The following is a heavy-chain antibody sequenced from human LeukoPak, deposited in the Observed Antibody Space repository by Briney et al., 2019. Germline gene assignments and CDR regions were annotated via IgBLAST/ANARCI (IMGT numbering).Heavy chain of an antibody. J-gene: IGHJ4*02. CDR3: ARGGTDFWSGFGVVGNVLNFDY. D-gene: IGHD3-3*01. V-gene: IGHV3-21*01. CDR1: GFTFSRYS. Sequence: PGGSLRLSCAASGFTFSRYSMNWVRQAPGKGLEWVSSISSSSSYLYYADSVKGRFTISRDNAKNSLYLQMNSLRAEDTAVYYCARGGTDFWSGFGVVGNVLNFDYWGQGTLVTVSS. CDR2: ISSSSSYL.